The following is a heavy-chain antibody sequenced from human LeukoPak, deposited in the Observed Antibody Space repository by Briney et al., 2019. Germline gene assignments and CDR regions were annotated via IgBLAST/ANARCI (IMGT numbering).Heavy chain of an antibody. CDR3: ARSHFPYSSGWYLGY. CDR1: GFTFSSYA. CDR2: ISYDGSNK. V-gene: IGHV3-30*04. D-gene: IGHD6-19*01. J-gene: IGHJ4*02. Sequence: GRSLRLSCAASGFTFSSYAMHWVRQAPGKGLEWVAVISYDGSNKYYADSVKGRFTISRDNSKNTLYLQMNSLRAEDTAVYYCARSHFPYSSGWYLGYWGQGTLVTVSS.